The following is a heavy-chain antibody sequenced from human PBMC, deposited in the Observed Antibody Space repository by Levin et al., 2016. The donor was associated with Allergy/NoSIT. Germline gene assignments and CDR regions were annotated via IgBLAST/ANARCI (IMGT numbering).Heavy chain of an antibody. Sequence: GSLRLSCAVYGGSFSGYYWSWIRQPPGKGLEWIGEINHSGSTNYNPSLKSRVTISVDTSKNQFSLKLSSVTAADTAVYYCARSYDSSGYGGWGQGTLVTVSS. CDR3: ARSYDSSGYGG. CDR1: GGSFSGYY. D-gene: IGHD3-22*01. CDR2: INHSGST. V-gene: IGHV4-34*01. J-gene: IGHJ4*02.